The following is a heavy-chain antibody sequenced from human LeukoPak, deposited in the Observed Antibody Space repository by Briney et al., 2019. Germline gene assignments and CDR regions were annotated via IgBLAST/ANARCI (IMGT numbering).Heavy chain of an antibody. Sequence: GGSLRLSCAASGFTFSSYGMHWVRQAPGKGLEWVSLISWDGTNTYYADSVRGRFTISRDNSKKSLYLEMKTLRAEDAALYYCAKSEYGGTSQLNDWGQGTLVTVSS. CDR1: GFTFSSYG. D-gene: IGHD4-23*01. CDR2: ISWDGTNT. CDR3: AKSEYGGTSQLND. J-gene: IGHJ4*02. V-gene: IGHV3-43D*03.